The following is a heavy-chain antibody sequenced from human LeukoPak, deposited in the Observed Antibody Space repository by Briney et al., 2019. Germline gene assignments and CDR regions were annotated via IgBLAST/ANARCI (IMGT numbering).Heavy chain of an antibody. CDR2: INTNTGNP. V-gene: IGHV7-4-1*02. CDR1: GYTFTSYA. CDR3: ARSRGLRLGGDRGDFDY. D-gene: IGHD3-16*01. Sequence: ASVKVSCKASGYTFTSYAMNWVRQAPGQGLEWMGWINTNTGNPTYAQGFTGRFVFSLDTSVSAAYLQISSLKAEDTAVYYCARSRGLRLGGDRGDFDYWGQGALVTVSS. J-gene: IGHJ4*02.